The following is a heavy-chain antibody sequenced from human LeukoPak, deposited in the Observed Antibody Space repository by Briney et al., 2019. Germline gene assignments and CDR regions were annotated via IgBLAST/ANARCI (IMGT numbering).Heavy chain of an antibody. Sequence: PSETLSLTCTVSGVSISSSSYYWGWLPQPPGKGLEWIGSIYYSGSTYYNPSLKSRVTISVDTSKNQFSLKLSSVTAADTAVYYCARAVPSRMVATMYYFDYWGQGTLVTVSS. D-gene: IGHD5-12*01. CDR2: IYYSGST. CDR1: GVSISSSSYY. J-gene: IGHJ4*02. V-gene: IGHV4-39*07. CDR3: ARAVPSRMVATMYYFDY.